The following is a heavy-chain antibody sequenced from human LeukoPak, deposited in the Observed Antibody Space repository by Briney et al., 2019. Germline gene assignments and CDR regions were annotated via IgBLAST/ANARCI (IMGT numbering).Heavy chain of an antibody. V-gene: IGHV3-53*01. CDR3: AISSGWYLGNFDY. J-gene: IGHJ4*02. Sequence: GGSLRLSCAASGFTVSSNYMSPVRQAPGKGLEWVSVIYSGGSTYYADSVKGRFTISRDNSKNTLYLQMNSLRAVDTAVYYCAISSGWYLGNFDYWGQGTLVTVSS. D-gene: IGHD6-19*01. CDR2: IYSGGST. CDR1: GFTVSSNY.